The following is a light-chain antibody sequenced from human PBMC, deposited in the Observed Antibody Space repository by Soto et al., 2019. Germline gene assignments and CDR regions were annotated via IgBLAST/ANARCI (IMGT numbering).Light chain of an antibody. CDR3: SSYTGSSSGYV. V-gene: IGLV2-14*01. Sequence: QSALTQPASASGSPGQSITISCTGTSSDVGGYNYVSWYQQHPGKAPKLMIYEVSNRPSGVSNRFSGSKSGNTASLTISGLQAEDEADYYCSSYTGSSSGYVFGTGTKVTVL. CDR1: SSDVGGYNY. CDR2: EVS. J-gene: IGLJ1*01.